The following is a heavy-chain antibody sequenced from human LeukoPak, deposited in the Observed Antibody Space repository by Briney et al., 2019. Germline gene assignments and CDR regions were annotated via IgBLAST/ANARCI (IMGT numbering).Heavy chain of an antibody. CDR3: ARGGYSFYNF. Sequence: SETLSLTCTVSGGSISSSSYYWGWIRQPPGKGLEWIGSIYYRGSTYYNPSLKSRVTISVDTSKNQVLLRLNSVTAADTAVYFCARGGYSFYNFWGQGTLVTVSS. J-gene: IGHJ4*02. CDR2: IYYRGST. V-gene: IGHV4-39*07. D-gene: IGHD5-12*01. CDR1: GGSISSSSYY.